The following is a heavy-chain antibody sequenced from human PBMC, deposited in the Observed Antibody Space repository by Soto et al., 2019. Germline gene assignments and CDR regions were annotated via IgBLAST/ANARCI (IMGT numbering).Heavy chain of an antibody. D-gene: IGHD6-13*01. CDR3: ARAKEQQLVNNWFDP. CDR1: GGTFSSYA. V-gene: IGHV1-69*01. J-gene: IGHJ5*02. Sequence: QVQLVQSGAEVKKPGSSVKVSCKASGGTFSSYAISWVRQAPGQGLEWMGGIIPIFGTANYAQKFQGRVTISADESTSTAYMELSRLRSEDTGVYYWARAKEQQLVNNWFDPWGQGTLVTVSS. CDR2: IIPIFGTA.